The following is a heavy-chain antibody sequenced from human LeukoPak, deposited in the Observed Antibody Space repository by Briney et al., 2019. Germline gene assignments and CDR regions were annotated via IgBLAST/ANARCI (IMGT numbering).Heavy chain of an antibody. CDR3: ARLGFGDLLSHYYYYIDV. D-gene: IGHD3-10*01. CDR1: GGSLTSYY. J-gene: IGHJ6*03. V-gene: IGHV4-59*01. Sequence: SETLSLICTVSGGSLTSYYWSWIRRSPGKGLEYIGYIHLSGSTRYNPSLTSRVTLSMDTSKNQFSLKLNSVTAADTAIYYCARLGFGDLLSHYYYYIDVWGKGTTVTVSS. CDR2: IHLSGST.